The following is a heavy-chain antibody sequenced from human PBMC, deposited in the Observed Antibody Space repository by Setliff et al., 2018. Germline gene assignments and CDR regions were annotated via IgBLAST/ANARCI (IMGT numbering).Heavy chain of an antibody. Sequence: KPSETLSLTCTVYGGSFSDYYWGWVRQPPGKGLEWIGEINHSGSTNYIPSLKSRLTMSVDTSKNQFSLKLTSVTAADTAVYYCRYWSGYYNNDYWGQGTLVTVSS. D-gene: IGHD3-3*01. CDR2: INHSGST. CDR1: GGSFSDYY. V-gene: IGHV4-34*01. CDR3: RYWSGYYNNDY. J-gene: IGHJ4*02.